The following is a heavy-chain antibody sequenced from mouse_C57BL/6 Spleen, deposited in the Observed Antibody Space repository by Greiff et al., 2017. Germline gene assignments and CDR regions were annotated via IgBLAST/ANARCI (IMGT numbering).Heavy chain of an antibody. Sequence: QVQLQQPGAELVRPGSSVKLSCKASGYTFTSYWLHWVKQRPIQGLEWIGNIDPSDSETPYNQKFKDKATLTVDKSSSTAYMQLSSLTSEDSAVYYCALYYYGSISYAMDYWGQGTSVTVSS. V-gene: IGHV1-52*01. CDR1: GYTFTSYW. CDR3: ALYYYGSISYAMDY. J-gene: IGHJ4*01. D-gene: IGHD1-1*01. CDR2: IDPSDSET.